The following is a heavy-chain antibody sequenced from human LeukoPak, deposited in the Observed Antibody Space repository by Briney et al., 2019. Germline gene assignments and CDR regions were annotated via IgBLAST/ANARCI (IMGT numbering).Heavy chain of an antibody. V-gene: IGHV3-9*01. CDR3: AKARVQQLVIDY. Sequence: GRSLRLSCAASGFTFDDNAMHWVRQAPGKGLEWVSFISWNSGSIDYADSVKGRFTISRDNAKNSLFLQMNSLRAEDTAFYYCAKARVQQLVIDYWGPGTLVTVSS. D-gene: IGHD6-13*01. CDR2: ISWNSGSI. J-gene: IGHJ4*02. CDR1: GFTFDDNA.